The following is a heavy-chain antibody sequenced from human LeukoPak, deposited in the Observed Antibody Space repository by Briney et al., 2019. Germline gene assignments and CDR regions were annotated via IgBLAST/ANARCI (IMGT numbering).Heavy chain of an antibody. CDR2: INHSGST. J-gene: IGHJ3*02. CDR3: ARRFYGSGSYLGDAIDI. CDR1: GGSFSGYY. Sequence: SETLSLTCAVYGGSFSGYYWSWIRQPPGKGLEWIGEINHSGSTNYNPSLKSQVTISVDTSKNQFSLKLSSVTAADTAVYYCARRFYGSGSYLGDAIDIWGQGTMVTVSS. D-gene: IGHD3-10*01. V-gene: IGHV4-34*01.